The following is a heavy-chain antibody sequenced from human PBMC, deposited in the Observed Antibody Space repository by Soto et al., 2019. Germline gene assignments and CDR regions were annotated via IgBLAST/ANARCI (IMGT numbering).Heavy chain of an antibody. CDR3: VRIQRSSGWNNWFDP. Sequence: SGPTLVNPTQTLTLTCTFSGFSLSTSGMRVSWIRQPPGKALEWLARIDWDDDKFYSSSLRTRLTISKDTSKNQVVLAMTNMDPVDTATYYCVRIQRSSGWNNWFDPWGQGTLVTVSS. CDR2: IDWDDDK. J-gene: IGHJ5*02. CDR1: GFSLSTSGMR. V-gene: IGHV2-70*04. D-gene: IGHD6-25*01.